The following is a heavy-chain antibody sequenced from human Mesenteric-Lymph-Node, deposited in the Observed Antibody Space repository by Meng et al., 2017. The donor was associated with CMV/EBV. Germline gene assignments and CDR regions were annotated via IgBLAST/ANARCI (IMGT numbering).Heavy chain of an antibody. CDR1: GFSFSSYA. CDR3: ARWAVAGRSYYFDY. V-gene: IGHV3-23*01. D-gene: IGHD6-19*01. J-gene: IGHJ4*02. CDR2: ISNGGGST. Sequence: GGSLRLSCAASGFSFSSYAMSWVRQAPGKGLDWVSAISNGGGSTYYADSVKGRFTISRDNSKNTLYLQMNSLRAEDTAVYYCARWAVAGRSYYFDYWGQGTLVTVSS.